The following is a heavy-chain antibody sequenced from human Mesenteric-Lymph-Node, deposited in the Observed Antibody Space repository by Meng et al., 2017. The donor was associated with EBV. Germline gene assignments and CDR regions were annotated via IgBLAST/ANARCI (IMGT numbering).Heavy chain of an antibody. V-gene: IGHV3-30*18. CDR2: ISYDGSNK. CDR3: AKGGGEQWLDYYFDY. J-gene: IGHJ4*02. CDR1: GFTFSSYG. D-gene: IGHD6-19*01. Sequence: QVQLVESGGGVVQPGRSLRLSCAASGFTFSSYGMHWVRQAPGKGLEWVAVISYDGSNKYYADSVKGRFTISRDNSKNTLYLQMNSLRAEDTAVYYCAKGGGEQWLDYYFDYWGQGTLVTVSS.